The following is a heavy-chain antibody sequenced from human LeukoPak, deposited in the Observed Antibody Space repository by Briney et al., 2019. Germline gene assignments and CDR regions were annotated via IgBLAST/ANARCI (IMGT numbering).Heavy chain of an antibody. V-gene: IGHV4-39*07. D-gene: IGHD3-22*01. J-gene: IGHJ3*02. CDR3: ARGDSSGYSDDAFDI. CDR1: GGSISSSSYY. CDR2: IYYSGST. Sequence: PSETLSLTCTVSGGSISSSSYYWGWIRQPPGKGLEWIGSIYYSGSTYYNPSLKSRVTISVDTSKNQFSLKLSSVTAADTAVYYCARGDSSGYSDDAFDIWGQGTMVTVSS.